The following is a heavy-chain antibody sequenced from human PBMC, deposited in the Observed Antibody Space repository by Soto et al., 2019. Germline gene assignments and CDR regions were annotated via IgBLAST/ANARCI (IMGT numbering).Heavy chain of an antibody. CDR2: ISGLSSYI. Sequence: EVQLVESGGGLVKPGGSLRLSCAASGFTFSRYGMNWVRQAPGKGLELVSSISGLSSYIYYADSVKGRFTVSRDNAKNSLYVKMNRLRAEDTAVYYCARDPQQRLADSYYYGMEVWGQGTTVIVSS. CDR3: ARDPQQRLADSYYYGMEV. J-gene: IGHJ6*02. D-gene: IGHD6-25*01. V-gene: IGHV3-21*02. CDR1: GFTFSRYG.